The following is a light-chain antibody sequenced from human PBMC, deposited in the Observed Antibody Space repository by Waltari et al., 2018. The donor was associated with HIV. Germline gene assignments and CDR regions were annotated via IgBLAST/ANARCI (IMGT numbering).Light chain of an antibody. V-gene: IGLV1-44*01. J-gene: IGLJ3*02. CDR3: AAWDDSLNGWV. Sequence: QSVLTQPPSASGTPGPRVTISCSGSRSNIGSNTVSWYQQLPGTAPKLFIYSNNLRPSEGPDRLSGAKSGTSASLAVSGLQSEDEADYYCAAWDDSLNGWVFGGGTKRTVV. CDR2: SNN. CDR1: RSNIGSNT.